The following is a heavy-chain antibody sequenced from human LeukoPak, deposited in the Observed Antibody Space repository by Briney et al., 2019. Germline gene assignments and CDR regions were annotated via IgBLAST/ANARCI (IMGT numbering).Heavy chain of an antibody. CDR2: INNSGDNT. V-gene: IGHV3-23*01. CDR1: GFTLSSYA. CDR3: ARSLKWNLVGFDY. D-gene: IGHD1-1*01. J-gene: IGHJ4*02. Sequence: GGSLRLSCAASGFTLSSYAMNWVRQAPGKGLEWVSVINNSGDNTFYADSVKGRFTISRDNSKNTLYLQMSSLRGEDTAVYYCARSLKWNLVGFDYWGQGPLVTVSS.